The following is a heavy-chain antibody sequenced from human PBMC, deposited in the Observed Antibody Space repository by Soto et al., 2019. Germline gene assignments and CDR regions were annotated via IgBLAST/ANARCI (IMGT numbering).Heavy chain of an antibody. CDR1: GFTFSSYA. J-gene: IGHJ6*03. CDR3: AKGGGVVPALMDV. CDR2: ISGSGGST. V-gene: IGHV3-23*01. D-gene: IGHD2-2*01. Sequence: PGGSLRLSCAASGFTFSSYAMSWVRQAPGKGLEWVSAISGSGGSTYYADSVKGRFTISRDNSKNTLYLQMNSLRAEDMAVYYCAKGGGVVPALMDVWGKGTTVTVSS.